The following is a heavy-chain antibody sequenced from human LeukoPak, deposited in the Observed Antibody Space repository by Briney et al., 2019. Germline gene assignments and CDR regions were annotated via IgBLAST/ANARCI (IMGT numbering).Heavy chain of an antibody. J-gene: IGHJ3*02. D-gene: IGHD4-17*01. CDR1: GFTFDDYA. Sequence: GGSLRLSCAASGFTFDDYAMHWVRQAPGKGLEWVSGISWNSGSIGYADSVKGRFTISRDNAKNSLYLQMNSLRAEDTALYYCAKDIGYGDYGGAFDIWGQGTMVTVSS. CDR3: AKDIGYGDYGGAFDI. CDR2: ISWNSGSI. V-gene: IGHV3-9*01.